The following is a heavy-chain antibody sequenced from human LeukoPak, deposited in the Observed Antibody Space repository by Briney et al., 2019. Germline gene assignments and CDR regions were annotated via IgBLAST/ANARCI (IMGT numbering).Heavy chain of an antibody. D-gene: IGHD2-21*01. Sequence: SGGSLRLSCAASGFTFSSYWMHWVRQAPGKGLVWVSRINSDGTITTYADSVKGRFTISRDNAKNTLYLQMNSLRAEDTAVYYCATATSLWSPYYFDYWGQGTLVSVSS. CDR3: ATATSLWSPYYFDY. CDR1: GFTFSSYW. V-gene: IGHV3-74*01. CDR2: INSDGTIT. J-gene: IGHJ4*02.